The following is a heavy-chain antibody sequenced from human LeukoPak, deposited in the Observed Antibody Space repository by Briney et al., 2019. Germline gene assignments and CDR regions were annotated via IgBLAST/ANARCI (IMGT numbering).Heavy chain of an antibody. D-gene: IGHD2-21*01. CDR1: GFTFSNYA. CDR2: ISYDGFNK. V-gene: IGHV3-30-3*01. Sequence: GRSLRLSCAASGFTFSNYAMHWVRQAPGKGLEWVAVISYDGFNKYYSDSVKGRFTISRDNSKNTLYLQMNSLRGEDTAVYYCAREVAPLYFHYGMDVWGEGTTVTVSS. CDR3: AREVAPLYFHYGMDV. J-gene: IGHJ6*01.